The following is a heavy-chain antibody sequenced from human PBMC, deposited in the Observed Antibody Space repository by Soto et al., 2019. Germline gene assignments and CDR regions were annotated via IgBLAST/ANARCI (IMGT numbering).Heavy chain of an antibody. D-gene: IGHD1-26*01. CDR3: ARGVTSGSFPHFDY. J-gene: IGHJ4*02. CDR1: GDSFSRYS. V-gene: IGHV1-69*16. CDR2: FSPILGTA. Sequence: QVQLVQSGAEVKEHGSSVRVSCKASGDSFSRYSFSWVRQAPGQGLEWMGGFSPILGTANYAQKFLLRLTITSDESTSTADMELNSLTFEDTAVYYWARGVTSGSFPHFDYWGQGTLVTVSS.